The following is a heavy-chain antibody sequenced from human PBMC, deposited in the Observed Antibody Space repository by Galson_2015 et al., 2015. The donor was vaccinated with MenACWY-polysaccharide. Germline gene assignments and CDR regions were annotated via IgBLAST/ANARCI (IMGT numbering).Heavy chain of an antibody. V-gene: IGHV3-73*01. CDR3: TSPQYYYDNSGRDS. CDR2: IATKAGKYTA. CDR1: GFTFSDSP. D-gene: IGHD3-22*01. Sequence: LRLSCATSGFTFSDSPMFWIRQPPGKGLEWVGRIATKAGKYTAAYAASVEGRFSISRDDSRNTVYLQMTNLRHEDTAVYYCTSPQYYYDNSGRDSWGLGTLVTVSS. J-gene: IGHJ4*02.